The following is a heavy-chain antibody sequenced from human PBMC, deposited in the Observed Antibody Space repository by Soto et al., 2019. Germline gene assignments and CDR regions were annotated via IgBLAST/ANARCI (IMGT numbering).Heavy chain of an antibody. J-gene: IGHJ4*02. CDR3: SSRMTTLSRVDY. CDR1: GAAFHSDA. CDR2: IIPIFGTA. Sequence: QLVQSGAAVKKPGTSVKVACKASGAAFHSDAISWVLQAPGQGLEWMGGIIPIFGTANYAQKFQGRVTSTADKTTSTAYVELNNLISEDTAVYYCSSRMTTLSRVDYWGQGTLVTVSS. D-gene: IGHD4-17*01. V-gene: IGHV1-69*06.